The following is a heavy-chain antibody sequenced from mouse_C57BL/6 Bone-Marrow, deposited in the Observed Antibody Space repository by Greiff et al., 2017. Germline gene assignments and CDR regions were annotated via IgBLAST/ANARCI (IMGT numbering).Heavy chain of an antibody. J-gene: IGHJ3*01. V-gene: IGHV3-6*01. CDR1: GYSITSGYY. CDR2: ISYDGSN. Sequence: ESGPGLVKPSQSLSLTCSVTGYSITSGYYWNWIRQFPGNKLEWMGYISYDGSNNYNPSLKNRISITRDTSKNQFFLKLNSVTTEDTATYYCARGGVYDYDVGFAYWGQGTLVTVSA. CDR3: ARGGVYDYDVGFAY. D-gene: IGHD2-4*01.